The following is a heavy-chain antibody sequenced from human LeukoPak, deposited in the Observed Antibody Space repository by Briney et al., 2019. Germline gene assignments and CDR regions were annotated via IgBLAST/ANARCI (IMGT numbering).Heavy chain of an antibody. Sequence: ASVKVSCKASGYTFTSYYMHWVRQAPGQGLEWMGIINPSGGSTSYAQKFQGRVTMTRDTSTSTVYMELSSLRSEDTAVYYCARAGPPGYCSSTSCSYDAFDIWGQGTMVTVSS. D-gene: IGHD2-2*01. J-gene: IGHJ3*02. CDR1: GYTFTSYY. CDR3: ARAGPPGYCSSTSCSYDAFDI. V-gene: IGHV1-46*01. CDR2: INPSGGST.